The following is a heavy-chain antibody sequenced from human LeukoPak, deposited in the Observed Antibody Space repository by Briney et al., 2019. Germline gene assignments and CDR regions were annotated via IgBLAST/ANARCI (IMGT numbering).Heavy chain of an antibody. CDR1: GFTFDDYT. V-gene: IGHV3-43*01. J-gene: IGHJ4*02. CDR2: IYWDGSTT. Sequence: PGGSLRLSCAASGFTFDDYTMHWVRHAPGKGLEWVSLIYWDGSTTHYADSVKGRFTISRDNSKNSLFLQMNSLKTEDTAFYYCATNYNYWGQGTLVTVSS. CDR3: ATNYNY. D-gene: IGHD3-10*01.